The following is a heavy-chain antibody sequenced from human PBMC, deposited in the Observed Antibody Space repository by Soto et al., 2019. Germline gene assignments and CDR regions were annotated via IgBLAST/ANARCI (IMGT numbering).Heavy chain of an antibody. V-gene: IGHV1-18*01. J-gene: IGHJ6*02. Sequence: QVQLVQSGGEVKKPGASVKVSCKTSGYSFTTYGISWVRQDPGQGLEWMGWISAYNGNTNYAQKLQGRVTMTTDTSTSTAYMELRSLRSGDTAVYYCAREGPAPYYYYGMDVWGQGSTVTVSS. CDR3: AREGPAPYYYYGMDV. CDR2: ISAYNGNT. CDR1: GYSFTTYG.